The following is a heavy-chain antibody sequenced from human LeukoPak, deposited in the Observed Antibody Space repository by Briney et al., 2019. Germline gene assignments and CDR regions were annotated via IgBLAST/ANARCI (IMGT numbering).Heavy chain of an antibody. J-gene: IGHJ5*02. CDR2: ISSSSSYI. D-gene: IGHD6-6*01. CDR1: GFTFSSYS. V-gene: IGHV3-21*01. Sequence: GGSLRLSCAASGFTFSSYSMNWVRQAPGKGLEWVSSISSSSSYIYYADSVKGRFTISRDNAKNSLYLQMNSLRAEDTAVYYCARGSIVARIPPFGPWGQGTLVTVSS. CDR3: ARGSIVARIPPFGP.